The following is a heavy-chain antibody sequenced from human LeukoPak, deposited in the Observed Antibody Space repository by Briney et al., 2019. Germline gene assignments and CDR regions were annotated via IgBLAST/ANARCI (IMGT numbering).Heavy chain of an antibody. D-gene: IGHD6-13*01. Sequence: SVTVSCKASGGTFSSYAISWVRQAPGQGLEWMGGIIPIFGTANYAQKFQGRVTITADESTSTAYMELSSLRSEDTAVYYCARIAVGIAAAGTVRWFDPWGQGTLVTVSS. CDR2: IIPIFGTA. CDR1: GGTFSSYA. V-gene: IGHV1-69*13. J-gene: IGHJ5*02. CDR3: ARIAVGIAAAGTVRWFDP.